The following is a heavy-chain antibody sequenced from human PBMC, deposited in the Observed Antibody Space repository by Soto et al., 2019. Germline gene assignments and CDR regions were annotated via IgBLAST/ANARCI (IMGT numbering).Heavy chain of an antibody. J-gene: IGHJ4*02. CDR3: AREGTYGDYALDY. CDR2: IIPIFGTA. Sequence: SVKVSCKASGGTFSSYAISWVRQAPGQGLEWMGGIIPIFGTANYAQKFQGRVTITADESTSTAYMELSSLRSEDTAVYYCAREGTYGDYALDYWGQGTLVTVS. D-gene: IGHD4-17*01. V-gene: IGHV1-69*13. CDR1: GGTFSSYA.